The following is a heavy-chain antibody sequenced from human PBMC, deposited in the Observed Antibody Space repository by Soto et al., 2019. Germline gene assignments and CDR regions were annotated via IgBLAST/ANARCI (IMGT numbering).Heavy chain of an antibody. V-gene: IGHV3-74*01. CDR1: GFIFSNHW. D-gene: IGHD4-17*01. Sequence: EVQLVESGGGLVQPGGSLRLSCAASGFIFSNHWMYWVRQAPGKGLVWVSRMNSDGTSITYADSVKGRFTISRDNAKNTLYLQMNSLRVEDTAVYYCATSTVHNYWGQGTLVTVSS. CDR3: ATSTVHNY. J-gene: IGHJ4*02. CDR2: MNSDGTSI.